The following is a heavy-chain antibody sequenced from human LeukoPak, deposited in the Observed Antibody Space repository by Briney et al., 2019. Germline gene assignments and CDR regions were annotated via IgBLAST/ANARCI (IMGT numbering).Heavy chain of an antibody. D-gene: IGHD4-17*01. V-gene: IGHV4-39*07. CDR3: AKDFGNKVTKKGIDL. J-gene: IGHJ6*03. CDR1: GASISSSSSY. Sequence: SDTLSLTCTVSGASISSSSSYWGWIRQPPGKGLEWLGNIYSRGDTYYKPSLRSRVTISIDTSKNQFSLRLTSVTAADTAVYFWAKDFGNKVTKKGIDLWGKGTP. CDR2: IYSRGDT.